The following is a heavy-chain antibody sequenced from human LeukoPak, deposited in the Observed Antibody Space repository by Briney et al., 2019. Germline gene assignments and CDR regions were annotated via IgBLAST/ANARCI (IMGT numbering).Heavy chain of an antibody. CDR1: GFTFSSYG. CDR3: AKDLIRRHYYGSGSPIDY. V-gene: IGHV3-30*02. CDR2: IRYEGSNK. D-gene: IGHD3-10*01. Sequence: GGSLRLSCAASGFTFSSYGMHWVRQAPGKGLEWVAFIRYEGSNKYYADSVKGRFTISRDNSKNTLYLHMNSLRAEDTAVYYCAKDLIRRHYYGSGSPIDYWGQGTLVTVSS. J-gene: IGHJ4*02.